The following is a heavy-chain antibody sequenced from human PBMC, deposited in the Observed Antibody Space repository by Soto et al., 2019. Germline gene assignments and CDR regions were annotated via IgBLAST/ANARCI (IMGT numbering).Heavy chain of an antibody. CDR2: IWYDGSNK. CDR3: ARDLRSSTSCYVTEPIYYYYGMDV. Sequence: GGSLRLSCAASGFTFSSYGMHWVRQAPGKGLEWVAVIWYDGSNKYYADSVKGRFTISRDNSKNTLYLQMNSLRAEDTAVYYCARDLRSSTSCYVTEPIYYYYGMDVWGQGTTVTVSS. V-gene: IGHV3-33*01. D-gene: IGHD2-2*01. J-gene: IGHJ6*02. CDR1: GFTFSSYG.